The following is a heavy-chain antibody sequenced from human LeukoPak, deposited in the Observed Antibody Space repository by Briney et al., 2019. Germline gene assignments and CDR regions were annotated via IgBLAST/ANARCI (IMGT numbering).Heavy chain of an antibody. CDR1: GFTFSSYA. J-gene: IGHJ4*02. CDR3: AKDFSTFIAAAGTGDY. D-gene: IGHD6-13*01. V-gene: IGHV3-23*01. CDR2: IGGSGGST. Sequence: PGGSLRLSCAASGFTFSSYAMSWVRQAPGKGLEWVSAIGGSGGSTYYADSVKGRFTISRDNSKNTLYLQMNSLRAEDTAVYYCAKDFSTFIAAAGTGDYWGQGTLVTVSS.